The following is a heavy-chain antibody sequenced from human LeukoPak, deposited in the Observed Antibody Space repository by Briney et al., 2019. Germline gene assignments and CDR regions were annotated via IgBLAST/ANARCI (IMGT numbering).Heavy chain of an antibody. CDR2: IYYSGST. V-gene: IGHV4-31*03. CDR1: GGSISSGGYY. D-gene: IGHD5-12*01. Sequence: PSETLSLTCTVSGGSISSGGYYWSWIRQHPGKGLEWIGYIYYSGSTYYNPSLKSRVTISVDRSKNQFSLKLSSVTAADTAVYYCARRLATPRVYYMDVWGKGTTVTVSS. CDR3: ARRLATPRVYYMDV. J-gene: IGHJ6*03.